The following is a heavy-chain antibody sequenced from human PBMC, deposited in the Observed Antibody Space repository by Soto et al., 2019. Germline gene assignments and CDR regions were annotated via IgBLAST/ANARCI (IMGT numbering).Heavy chain of an antibody. CDR1: VGSVTSSNW. CDR2: IYHNGST. J-gene: IGHJ4*02. V-gene: IGHV4-4*02. Sequence: SETLSLTCAVSVGSVTSSNWWSWLRQSPGKGLEWIGEIYHNGSTNYNPSLKSRVTLSVDKSRNQFSLKLRSVTAADTAVYYCARGSGWYFDYWGQGTLVTVSS. CDR3: ARGSGWYFDY. D-gene: IGHD6-19*01.